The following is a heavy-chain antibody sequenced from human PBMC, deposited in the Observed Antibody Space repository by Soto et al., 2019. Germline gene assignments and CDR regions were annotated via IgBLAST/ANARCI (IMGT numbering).Heavy chain of an antibody. Sequence: PSETLSLTCTVSGGSISSGDYYWSWIRQPPGKGLEWIGYIYYSGSTYYNPSLKSRVTISVDTSKNQFSLKLSSVTAADTAVYYCARVPLQVTIFGVVIPARGFDPWGQGTLVTVSS. CDR3: ARVPLQVTIFGVVIPARGFDP. CDR1: GGSISSGDYY. J-gene: IGHJ5*02. V-gene: IGHV4-30-4*01. D-gene: IGHD3-3*01. CDR2: IYYSGST.